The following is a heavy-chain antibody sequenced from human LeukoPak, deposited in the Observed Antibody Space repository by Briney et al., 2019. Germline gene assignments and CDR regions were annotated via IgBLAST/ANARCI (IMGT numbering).Heavy chain of an antibody. CDR3: ARDGLRGYSYGPGGLYGMDV. CDR2: IYYSGST. D-gene: IGHD5-18*01. V-gene: IGHV4-31*03. Sequence: SQTLSLTCTVSGGSISSGGYYWSWIRQHPGKGLEWIGYIYYSGSTYYNPSLKSRVTISVDTSKNQFSLKLSSVTAADTAVYYCARDGLRGYSYGPGGLYGMDVWGRGTTVTVSS. J-gene: IGHJ6*02. CDR1: GGSISSGGYY.